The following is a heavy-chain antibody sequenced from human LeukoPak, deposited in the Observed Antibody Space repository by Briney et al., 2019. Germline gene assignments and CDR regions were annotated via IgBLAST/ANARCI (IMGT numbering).Heavy chain of an antibody. CDR1: GYTFTSKG. CDR3: ARDNDYRFDY. J-gene: IGHJ4*02. D-gene: IGHD5-12*01. Sequence: ASVTVSCKSSGYTFTSKGVSWVRQAPGEGLEWMGWISANSGNTNYAQKFQGRVTMTTDTSSSTVYMELRSLRSDDTALYYCARDNDYRFDYWGQGTLVTVPS. V-gene: IGHV1-18*01. CDR2: ISANSGNT.